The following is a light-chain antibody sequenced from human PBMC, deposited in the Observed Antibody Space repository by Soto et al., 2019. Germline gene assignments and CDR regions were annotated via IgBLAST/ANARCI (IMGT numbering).Light chain of an antibody. V-gene: IGKV1-5*01. J-gene: IGKJ1*01. Sequence: SASIGDRVTITCRASQTINNWLARYQQKPGKAPNLLIYHASNLETGVPSRFSGSAFGTEFTLTISSLQPDDFATYYCQHYNSYPWTFGQGTKV. CDR2: HAS. CDR3: QHYNSYPWT. CDR1: QTINNW.